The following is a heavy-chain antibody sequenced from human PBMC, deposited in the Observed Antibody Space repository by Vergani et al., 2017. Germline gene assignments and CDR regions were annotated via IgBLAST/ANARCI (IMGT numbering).Heavy chain of an antibody. CDR3: ASSSIAAAGIDY. CDR1: GGSISSGSYY. D-gene: IGHD6-13*01. CDR2: IYTSGST. Sequence: QVQLQESGPGLVKPSQTLSLTCTVSGGSISSGSYYWSWIRQPAGKGLEWIGRIYTSGSTNYNPSLKSRVTISVDTSKNQFSLKLSSVTAADTAVYYCASSSIAAAGIDYWGQGTLVTVSS. V-gene: IGHV4-61*02. J-gene: IGHJ4*02.